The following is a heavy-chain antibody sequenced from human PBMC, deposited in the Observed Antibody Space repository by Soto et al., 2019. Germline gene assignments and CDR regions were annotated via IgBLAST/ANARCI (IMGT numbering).Heavy chain of an antibody. Sequence: PSETLSLTCTVSGGSIGSYYWSWIRQSPGKGLEWIGFIYYSGFTKYNPSLKSRVTISVDTSKNQFSLKLSSVTAADTAVYYCAGGYYYDSSDYSPDFDYWGQGTLVTVS. V-gene: IGHV4-59*01. D-gene: IGHD3-22*01. CDR3: AGGYYYDSSDYSPDFDY. CDR2: IYYSGFT. CDR1: GGSIGSYY. J-gene: IGHJ4*02.